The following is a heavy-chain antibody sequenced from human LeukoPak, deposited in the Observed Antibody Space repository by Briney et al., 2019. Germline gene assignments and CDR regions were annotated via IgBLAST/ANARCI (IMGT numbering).Heavy chain of an antibody. V-gene: IGHV3-7*01. CDR1: GFTFSNYW. J-gene: IGHJ4*02. CDR2: INQDGSDK. D-gene: IGHD3-22*01. CDR3: REPPP. Sequence: GGSLRLSCAASGFTFSNYWMSWVRQAPGKGLEWVANINQDGSDKYYVDSVKGRFTISRDNAKNSLYLQTNSLRAEDTAIVVIREPPPRGQGTLVTVSS.